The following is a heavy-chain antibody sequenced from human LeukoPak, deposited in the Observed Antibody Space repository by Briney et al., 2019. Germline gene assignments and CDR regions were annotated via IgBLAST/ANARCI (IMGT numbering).Heavy chain of an antibody. CDR3: AKEPPIAAAGTEYFQH. Sequence: GGSLRLSCVVSGFSVSNNYIIWVRQAPGKGLEWVSVISGSGGSTYYADSVKGRFTISRDNSKNTLYLQMNSLRAEDTAVYYCAKEPPIAAAGTEYFQHWGQGTLVTVSS. CDR2: ISGSGGST. V-gene: IGHV3-23*01. D-gene: IGHD6-13*01. CDR1: GFSVSNNY. J-gene: IGHJ1*01.